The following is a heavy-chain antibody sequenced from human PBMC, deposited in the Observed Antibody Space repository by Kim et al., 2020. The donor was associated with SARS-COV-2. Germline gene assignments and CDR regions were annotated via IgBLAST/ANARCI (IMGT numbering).Heavy chain of an antibody. CDR2: IYYSGST. J-gene: IGHJ4*02. D-gene: IGHD6-13*01. CDR1: GGSISSGCYY. CDR3: ARDNGGSSWYSVFDY. Sequence: SETLSLTCTVSGGSISSGCYYWSWIRQHPGQGLEWIGYIYYSGSTYSNPSLQSRVTISVDTTKNQFSLKLSSVTAADKAGYYCARDNGGSSWYSVFDYWGQGTLVTVSS. V-gene: IGHV4-31*03.